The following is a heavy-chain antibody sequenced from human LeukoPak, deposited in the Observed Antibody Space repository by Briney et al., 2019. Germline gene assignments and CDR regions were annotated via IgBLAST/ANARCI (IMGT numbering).Heavy chain of an antibody. Sequence: GESLKISCKGSGYSFTSYWISWVRQMPGKGLEWMGRIDPSDSYTNYSPSFQGHVTISAVKSISTAYLQWSSLKASDTAMYYCARHEGYSYDSDYWGQGTLVTVSS. CDR1: GYSFTSYW. V-gene: IGHV5-10-1*01. J-gene: IGHJ4*02. D-gene: IGHD5-18*01. CDR3: ARHEGYSYDSDY. CDR2: IDPSDSYT.